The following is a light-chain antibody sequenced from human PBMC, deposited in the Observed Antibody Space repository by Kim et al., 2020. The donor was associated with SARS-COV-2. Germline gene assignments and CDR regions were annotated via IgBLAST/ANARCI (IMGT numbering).Light chain of an antibody. CDR2: EDN. CDR3: QSYDNSNQV. V-gene: IGLV6-57*01. Sequence: GKTVTISCTRSSGSIASYYVQWYQQRPGSSPTTVIYEDNQRPSGVPDRFSGSIDSSSNSASLTISGLKTEDEADYYCQSYDNSNQVFGGGTQLTVL. J-gene: IGLJ3*02. CDR1: SGSIASYY.